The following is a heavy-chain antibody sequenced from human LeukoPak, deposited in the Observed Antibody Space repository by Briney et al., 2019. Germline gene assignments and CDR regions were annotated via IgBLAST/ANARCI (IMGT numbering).Heavy chain of an antibody. CDR3: AGGAYSSSSSFHY. V-gene: IGHV4-31*03. J-gene: IGHJ4*02. D-gene: IGHD6-6*01. CDR2: IYYSGTT. Sequence: SQTLSLTCTVSGGSISSGGYYWSWIRQHPEKGLEWIGYIYYSGTTYYNPSLKSRVTISVDTSKNQCSLKLSSVTAADTAVYYCAGGAYSSSSSFHYWGQGTLVTVSS. CDR1: GGSISSGGYY.